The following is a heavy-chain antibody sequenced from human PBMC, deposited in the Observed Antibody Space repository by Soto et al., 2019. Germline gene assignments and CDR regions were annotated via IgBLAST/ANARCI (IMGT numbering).Heavy chain of an antibody. CDR2: INHSGST. V-gene: IGHV4-34*01. CDR3: ASGGGYGGKWDAFDI. J-gene: IGHJ3*02. D-gene: IGHD4-17*01. CDR1: GGSFSGYY. Sequence: QVQLQQWGAGLLKPSETLSLTCAVYGGSFSGYYWSWIRQPPGKGLEWIGEINHSGSTNYNPSLKRRVTISVDTSKNQFYRKLSSVTAADTAVYYCASGGGYGGKWDAFDIWGQGTMVTVSS.